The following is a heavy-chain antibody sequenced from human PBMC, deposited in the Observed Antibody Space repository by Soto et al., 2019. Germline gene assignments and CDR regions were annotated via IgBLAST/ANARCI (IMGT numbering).Heavy chain of an antibody. D-gene: IGHD6-13*01. CDR1: GFTFSSYA. CDR3: AKDSSSWYRAPAY. Sequence: EVQLLESGGGLVQPGGSLRLSCAASGFTFSSYAMSWVRQAPGKGLEWVSAISGSGGSTYYADSVKGRFTISRDNAKNTLYLQMNSLRAEDTAVYYCAKDSSSWYRAPAYWGQGTLVTVSS. V-gene: IGHV3-23*01. J-gene: IGHJ4*02. CDR2: ISGSGGST.